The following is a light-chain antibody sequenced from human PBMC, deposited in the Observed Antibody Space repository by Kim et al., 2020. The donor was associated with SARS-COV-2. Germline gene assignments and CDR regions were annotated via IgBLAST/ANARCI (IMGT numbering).Light chain of an antibody. J-gene: IGKJ4*01. CDR1: QDISNY. CDR2: DAS. CDR3: QQYDNLPLT. V-gene: IGKV1-33*01. Sequence: DIQTTQSPSSLSASVGDRVTITCQASQDISNYLNWYQQKPGKAPKLLIYDASNLETGVPSRFGGSGSGTDFTFTISSLQPEDIATYYCQQYDNLPLTFGGGTKVDIK.